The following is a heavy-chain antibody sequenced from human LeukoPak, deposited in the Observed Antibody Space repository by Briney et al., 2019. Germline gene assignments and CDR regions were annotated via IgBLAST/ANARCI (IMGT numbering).Heavy chain of an antibody. CDR2: ISPYNANT. D-gene: IGHD2-2*01. J-gene: IGHJ6*02. Sequence: GAGVKVSCMPSGYTFTTYGLSWVRQAPRQGLEWMGWISPYNANTNYAQKLQGTVTMTTDTSTSTAYMELRSLRTYDTAVYYCARDLGYHLLTSYSDNGMDVWGQGTTVTVSS. V-gene: IGHV1-18*01. CDR1: GYTFTTYG. CDR3: ARDLGYHLLTSYSDNGMDV.